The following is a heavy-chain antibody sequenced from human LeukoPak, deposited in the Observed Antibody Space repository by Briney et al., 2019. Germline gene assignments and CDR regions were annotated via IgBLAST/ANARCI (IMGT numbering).Heavy chain of an antibody. J-gene: IGHJ4*02. V-gene: IGHV3-23*01. CDR2: ISGSGGTT. D-gene: IGHD1/OR15-1a*01. CDR1: GFTVSTYA. CDR3: AKGQVTTSNLDY. Sequence: GGSLRLSCAVSGFTVSTYAMFWVRQAPVKGLEWVSGISGSGGTTYYADSVKGRFTISRDSSTNTLYLQMNSLRAEDTAVYYCAKGQVTTSNLDYWGQGALVTVSS.